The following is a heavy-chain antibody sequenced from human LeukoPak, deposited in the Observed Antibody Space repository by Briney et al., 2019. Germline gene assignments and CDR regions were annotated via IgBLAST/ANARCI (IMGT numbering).Heavy chain of an antibody. CDR3: ARAGTAAWNDLSTRYYYGMDV. V-gene: IGHV1-69*13. D-gene: IGHD1-1*01. J-gene: IGHJ6*02. CDR1: GGTFSSYA. CDR2: IIPIFGTA. Sequence: GASVKVSCKASGGTFSSYAISWVRQAPGQGLEWMGGIIPIFGTANYAQKFQGRVTITADESTSTAYMELSSLRSEDTPVYYCARAGTAAWNDLSTRYYYGMDVWGQGTTVTVSS.